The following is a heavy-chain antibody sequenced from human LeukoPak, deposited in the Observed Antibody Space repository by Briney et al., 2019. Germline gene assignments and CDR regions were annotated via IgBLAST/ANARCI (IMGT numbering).Heavy chain of an antibody. CDR3: AKDDNVVAAHYFDY. CDR1: GFTFSSYG. D-gene: IGHD2-15*01. V-gene: IGHV3-30*18. Sequence: GGSLRLSCAASGFTFSSYGMHWVRQAPGKGLEWVAVISYDGSNKYYADSVKGRFTISRDNSKNTLYLQMNSLRAEDTAVYYCAKDDNVVAAHYFDYWGQGTLVTVSS. J-gene: IGHJ4*02. CDR2: ISYDGSNK.